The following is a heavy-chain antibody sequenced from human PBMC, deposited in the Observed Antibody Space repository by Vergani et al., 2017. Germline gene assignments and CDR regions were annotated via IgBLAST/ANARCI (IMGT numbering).Heavy chain of an antibody. D-gene: IGHD2-8*01. Sequence: QVQLQQWGAGLLKPSETLSLTCAVYGGSFSGYYWSWIRQPPGKGLEWIGEINHSGSTNYNPSLKSRVTISVDTSKNQFSLKLSSVTAADTAVYYCARVMGYGVRAAYYYNYIDVWGKGTTVTVSS. V-gene: IGHV4-34*01. CDR2: INHSGST. CDR1: GGSFSGYY. J-gene: IGHJ6*03. CDR3: ARVMGYGVRAAYYYNYIDV.